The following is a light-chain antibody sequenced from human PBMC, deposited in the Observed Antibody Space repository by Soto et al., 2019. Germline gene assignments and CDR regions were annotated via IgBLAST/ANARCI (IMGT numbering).Light chain of an antibody. V-gene: IGLV2-14*01. Sequence: QSALTQPASVSGSPGQSITISCTGTSSDVGGYDYVSWYQLHPGKAPKLMVFEVSNRPSGVSYRFSGSKSGNRASLTISGIQAEDEADYFCSSYSIRTAYLFLPGTKVTGL. CDR1: SSDVGGYDY. CDR3: SSYSIRTAYL. CDR2: EVS. J-gene: IGLJ1*01.